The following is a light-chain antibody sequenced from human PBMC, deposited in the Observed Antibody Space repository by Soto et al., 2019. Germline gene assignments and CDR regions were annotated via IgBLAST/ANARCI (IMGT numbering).Light chain of an antibody. V-gene: IGKV2-28*01. J-gene: IGKJ4*01. CDR3: MQALQTPLT. Sequence: EIVMTQSPLSLPVTPGEPASISCRSSQSLLHSNGYNYLDWYLQKPAQSPQLMIYLGSNRASGVPDRFSGSGSGTDFTLKISRVEAEDVGVYYCMQALQTPLTFGGGTKVDNK. CDR2: LGS. CDR1: QSLLHSNGYNY.